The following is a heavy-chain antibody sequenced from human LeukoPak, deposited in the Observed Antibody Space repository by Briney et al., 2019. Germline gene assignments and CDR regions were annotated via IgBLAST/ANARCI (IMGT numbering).Heavy chain of an antibody. CDR3: ARSSFLTGYYYSFDY. CDR1: GGSISSYY. CDR2: IYTSGST. V-gene: IGHV4-4*07. D-gene: IGHD3-9*01. J-gene: IGHJ4*02. Sequence: SETLSLTCTVSGGSISSYYWSWIRQPAGKGLEWIGRIYTSGSTNYNPSLKSRVTMSVDTSKNQFSLKLSSVTAADTAVYYCARSSFLTGYYYSFDYWGQGTLVTVSS.